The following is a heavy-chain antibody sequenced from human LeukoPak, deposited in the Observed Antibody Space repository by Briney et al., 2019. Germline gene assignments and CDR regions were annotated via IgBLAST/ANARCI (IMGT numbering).Heavy chain of an antibody. CDR2: IVGSGSNT. J-gene: IGHJ4*02. CDR1: GFTFSNYA. D-gene: IGHD3-9*01. CDR3: AKWGDYDILTGYYDSDY. V-gene: IGHV3-23*01. Sequence: GSLRLSCAASGFTFSNYAMSWVRQAPGKGLGWVSAIVGSGSNTYYADSVKGRFTISRDNPKNTLYLQMNSLRAEDTAVYYCAKWGDYDILTGYYDSDYWGQGTLVTVSS.